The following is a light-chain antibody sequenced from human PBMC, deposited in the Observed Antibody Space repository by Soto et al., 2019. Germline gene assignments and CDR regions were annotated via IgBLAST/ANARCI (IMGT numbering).Light chain of an antibody. V-gene: IGKV1-5*03. CDR1: QSISSW. Sequence: DIQMTQSPSTLSASVGDRVTITCRASQSISSWLAWYQQKPGEAPKLLIYKASSLESGVPSRFSGSGSGTEFTLTISSLQPDDFATYYCQQYNSLTWTFGQGTKVDIK. CDR3: QQYNSLTWT. J-gene: IGKJ1*01. CDR2: KAS.